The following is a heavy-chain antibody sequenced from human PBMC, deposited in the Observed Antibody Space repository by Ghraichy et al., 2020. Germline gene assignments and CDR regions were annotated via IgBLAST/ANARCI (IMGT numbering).Heavy chain of an antibody. V-gene: IGHV3-43*01. Sequence: GSLRLSCAASGFTFDDYTMHWVRQAPGKGLEWVSLISWDGGSTYYADSVKGRFTISRDNSKNSLYLQMNSLRTEDTALYYCAKDISRYYDSSGLDYWGQGTLVTVSS. J-gene: IGHJ4*02. CDR3: AKDISRYYDSSGLDY. CDR1: GFTFDDYT. CDR2: ISWDGGST. D-gene: IGHD3-22*01.